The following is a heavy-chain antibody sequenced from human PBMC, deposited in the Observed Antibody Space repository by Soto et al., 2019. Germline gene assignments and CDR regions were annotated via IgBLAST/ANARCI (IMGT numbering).Heavy chain of an antibody. J-gene: IGHJ4*02. D-gene: IGHD3-3*01. CDR2: IYPGDSDT. CDR3: ARHTRKADDFWSADDY. V-gene: IGHV5-51*01. Sequence: EVQLVQSGAEVKKPGESLKISCKGSGYSFTSYWIGWVRQMPGKGLEWMGIIYPGDSDTRYSPSFQGQVTISADKSISTAYLQWSSLKASDTAMYYCARHTRKADDFWSADDYWGQGTLVTVSS. CDR1: GYSFTSYW.